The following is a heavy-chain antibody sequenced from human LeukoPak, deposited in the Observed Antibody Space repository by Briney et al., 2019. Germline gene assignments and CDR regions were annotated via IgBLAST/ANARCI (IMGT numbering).Heavy chain of an antibody. V-gene: IGHV1-2*02. CDR2: INPNSGGT. CDR3: ARALAAAATH. Sequence: ASVKVSCKASGISFTSYAISWVRQAPGQGLKWMGWINPNSGGTNYAQKFQGRVTMTRDTSVSIAYMELNRVRSDDTAVYYCARALAAAATHWGQGTLVTVCS. J-gene: IGHJ4*02. D-gene: IGHD6-13*01. CDR1: GISFTSYA.